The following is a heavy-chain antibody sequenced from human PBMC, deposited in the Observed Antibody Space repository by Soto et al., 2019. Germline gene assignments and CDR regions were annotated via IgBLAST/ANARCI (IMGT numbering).Heavy chain of an antibody. V-gene: IGHV1-69*04. CDR3: ARGGPQVVHNWVDP. Sequence: KVSCKASGGTFSSYSFSWVRQAPGQGLEWMGRVIPILGMANYAQKFQGRVTITAGKSTSTAYLQWDSLRASDTATYYCARGGPQVVHNWVDPWGQGTLVTVSS. J-gene: IGHJ5*02. CDR1: GGTFSSYS. CDR2: VIPILGMA. D-gene: IGHD2-15*01.